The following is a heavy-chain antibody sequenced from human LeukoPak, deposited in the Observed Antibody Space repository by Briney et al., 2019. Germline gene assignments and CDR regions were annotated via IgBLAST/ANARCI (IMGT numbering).Heavy chain of an antibody. V-gene: IGHV3-73*01. CDR3: TRRFGVNSWWFDP. CDR1: GFTFSSYS. CDR2: IRSKANNYAT. D-gene: IGHD4-23*01. J-gene: IGHJ5*02. Sequence: GGSLRLSCAASGFTFSSYSMNWVRQASGKGLEWVGRIRSKANNYATAYAASVKGRFTISRDDSKNTAYLQMNSLRTEDTAVYYCTRRFGVNSWWFDPWGQGTLVTVSS.